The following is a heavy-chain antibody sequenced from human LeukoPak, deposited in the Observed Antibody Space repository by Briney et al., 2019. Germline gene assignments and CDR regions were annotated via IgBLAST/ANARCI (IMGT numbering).Heavy chain of an antibody. V-gene: IGHV3-7*01. J-gene: IGHJ3*02. CDR3: ARIKEYGFDI. CDR1: GFTFNNYW. Sequence: GGSLRLSCAASGFTFNNYWVTWVRQAPGKGLEWVANIKQDGSQKYYVDSVKGRFTISRDNAKNSLYLQMNSLRAEDTAVYSCARIKEYGFDIWGQGTMVTVSS. CDR2: IKQDGSQK. D-gene: IGHD3-10*01.